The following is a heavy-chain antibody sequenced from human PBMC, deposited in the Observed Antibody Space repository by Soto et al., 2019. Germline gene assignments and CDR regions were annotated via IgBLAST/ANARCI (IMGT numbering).Heavy chain of an antibody. J-gene: IGHJ4*02. CDR1: GFTFSSYA. Sequence: GGSLRLSCASSGFTFSSYAMSLVRQAPGKGLEWVSAISGSGGSTYYADSVKGRFTISRDNSKNTLYLQMNSLRAEDTAVYYCAKTVVVVAATLAKYYFDYWGQGTLVTVSS. V-gene: IGHV3-23*01. CDR3: AKTVVVVAATLAKYYFDY. D-gene: IGHD2-15*01. CDR2: ISGSGGST.